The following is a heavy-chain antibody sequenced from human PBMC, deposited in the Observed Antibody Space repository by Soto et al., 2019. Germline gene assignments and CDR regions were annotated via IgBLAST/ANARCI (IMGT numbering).Heavy chain of an antibody. V-gene: IGHV3-9*01. Sequence: GGSLRLSCAASGFTFDDYAMHWVRQAPGKGLEWVSGISWNSGSIGYADSVRGRFTISRDNAKNSLYLQMNSLRAEDTALYYCAKDAAVESHRYYYYMDVWGKGTTVTVSS. CDR3: AKDAAVESHRYYYYMDV. D-gene: IGHD1-1*01. CDR1: GFTFDDYA. J-gene: IGHJ6*03. CDR2: ISWNSGSI.